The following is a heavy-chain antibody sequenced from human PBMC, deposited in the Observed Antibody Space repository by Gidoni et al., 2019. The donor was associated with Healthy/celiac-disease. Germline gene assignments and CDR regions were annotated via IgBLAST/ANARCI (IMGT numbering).Heavy chain of an antibody. J-gene: IGHJ4*02. CDR3: AKPGGTVAGTNFDY. Sequence: QVQLVESGGGVVQPGRSLRLSCAASGFTFSSYGMHWVRQAPGKGLEWVAVISYDGRNKYYADSVKGRFTISRDNSKNTLYLQMNSLRAEDTAVYYCAKPGGTVAGTNFDYWGQGTLVTVSS. D-gene: IGHD6-19*01. CDR1: GFTFSSYG. V-gene: IGHV3-30*18. CDR2: ISYDGRNK.